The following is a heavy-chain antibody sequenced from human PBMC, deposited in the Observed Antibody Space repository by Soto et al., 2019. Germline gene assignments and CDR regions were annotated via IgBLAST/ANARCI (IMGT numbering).Heavy chain of an antibody. J-gene: IGHJ3*02. D-gene: IGHD6-19*01. CDR1: GFTFSDYY. Sequence: QVQLVESGGGLVKPGGSLRLSCAASGFTFSDYYMSWIRQAPGKGLEGVSYISSSGTSIYYAKSVQGRFTISRENAKNSLYLHMNSLRAEDTAVYYCARGRGRGWYAGDAFDIWGQGTMVTVSS. CDR3: ARGRGRGWYAGDAFDI. CDR2: ISSSGTSI. V-gene: IGHV3-11*01.